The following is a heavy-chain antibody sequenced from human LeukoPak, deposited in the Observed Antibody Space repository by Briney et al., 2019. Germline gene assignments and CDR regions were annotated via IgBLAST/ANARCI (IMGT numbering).Heavy chain of an antibody. Sequence: ASVKVSCKASGYTFTSYDINWVRQATGQGLEWMGWMNPNSDNTGYAQKFQGRVTMTRNTSISTAYMELSSLRSEDTAVYYCATTLLNWNDGDDAFDIWGQGTMVTVSS. J-gene: IGHJ3*02. V-gene: IGHV1-8*01. CDR3: ATTLLNWNDGDDAFDI. CDR1: GYTFTSYD. D-gene: IGHD1-20*01. CDR2: MNPNSDNT.